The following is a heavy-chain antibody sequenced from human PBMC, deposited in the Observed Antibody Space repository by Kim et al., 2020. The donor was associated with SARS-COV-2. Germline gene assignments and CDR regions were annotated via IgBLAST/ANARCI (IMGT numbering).Heavy chain of an antibody. J-gene: IGHJ4*02. D-gene: IGHD6-13*01. V-gene: IGHV3-23*01. CDR3: ARDLGTTWSYFDY. Sequence: GGSLRLSCAASGFTFNIYGMSWVRQAPGKGLEWVSGISDSGNSANYTESVRGRFTISRDNSKNTLYLHMSRLRAGDTAVYFCARDLGTTWSYFDYWGQG. CDR2: ISDSGNSA. CDR1: GFTFNIYG.